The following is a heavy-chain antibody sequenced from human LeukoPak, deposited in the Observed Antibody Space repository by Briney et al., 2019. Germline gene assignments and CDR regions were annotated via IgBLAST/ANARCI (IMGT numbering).Heavy chain of an antibody. J-gene: IGHJ4*02. V-gene: IGHV4-39*07. Sequence: SETLSLTCTVSGGSISSSSYFWAWIRQPPGKGLEWIGSIYTSGSTNYNPSLKSRVTISVDTSKNQFSLKLSSVTAADTAVYYCARGGYCGGDCYFYYWGQGTLVTVSS. CDR3: ARGGYCGGDCYFYY. CDR1: GGSISSSSYF. CDR2: IYTSGST. D-gene: IGHD2-21*02.